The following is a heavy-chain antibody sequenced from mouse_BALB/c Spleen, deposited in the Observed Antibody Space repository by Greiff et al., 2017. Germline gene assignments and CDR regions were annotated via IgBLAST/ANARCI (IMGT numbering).Heavy chain of an antibody. V-gene: IGHV14-1*01. CDR3: ARSDVYDVPAWFAY. CDR2: IDPENGDT. CDR1: GFNINDYY. Sequence: VQLQQSGAELVRPGASVKLSCTASGFNINDYYMHWVKQRPEQGLEWIGWIDPENGDTEYAPKFQGKATLTADKSSSTAYIQLSSLTSEDSAVYYCARSDVYDVPAWFAYWGQGTLVTVSA. J-gene: IGHJ3*01. D-gene: IGHD2-2*01.